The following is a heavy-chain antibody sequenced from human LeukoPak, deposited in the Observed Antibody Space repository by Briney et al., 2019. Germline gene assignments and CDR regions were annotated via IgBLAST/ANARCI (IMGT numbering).Heavy chain of an antibody. CDR1: GFTFSNYK. CDR3: ARERLVVVGDAYYYYGMDV. J-gene: IGHJ6*02. CDR2: ISSSSSYI. D-gene: IGHD2-2*01. Sequence: GGSLRLSCSAFGFTFSNYKMNWVRQAPGKGLEWVSSISSSSSYIYYADSVKGRFTISRDNAKNSLFLQMNGLRAEDTAVYYCARERLVVVGDAYYYYGMDVWGQGTTVTVSS. V-gene: IGHV3-21*01.